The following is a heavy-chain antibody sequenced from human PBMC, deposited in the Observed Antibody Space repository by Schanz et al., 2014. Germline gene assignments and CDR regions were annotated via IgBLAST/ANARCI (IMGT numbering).Heavy chain of an antibody. D-gene: IGHD2-21*01. Sequence: EVQLVESGGGLVQPGGSLRLSCTASGFTFSDYWMSWVRQAPGKGPEWVANIKKDGSEKYYVDSVKGRFTISRDNAKNSLFLQMNSLRPEATAVYYCSRKIKLGVYGGEGHESLDSWGQGTMVTVSS. CDR3: SRKIKLGVYGGEGHESLDS. V-gene: IGHV3-7*04. CDR2: IKKDGSEK. CDR1: GFTFSDYW. J-gene: IGHJ3*02.